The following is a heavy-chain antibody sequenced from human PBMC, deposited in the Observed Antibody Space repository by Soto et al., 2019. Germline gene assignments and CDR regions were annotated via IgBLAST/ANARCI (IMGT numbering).Heavy chain of an antibody. V-gene: IGHV1-46*01. Sequence: GASVKVSCKASGYTFTNYYMHWVRQAPGQGLEWMGIIKPTGGGTTYAQKFLGRATMTRDTSTGTLYMELSSLRSEDTAVYYCARGGDIVVVTAPLDHWGQGTLVTVSS. CDR3: ARGGDIVVVTAPLDH. J-gene: IGHJ5*02. CDR2: IKPTGGGT. CDR1: GYTFTNYY. D-gene: IGHD2-21*02.